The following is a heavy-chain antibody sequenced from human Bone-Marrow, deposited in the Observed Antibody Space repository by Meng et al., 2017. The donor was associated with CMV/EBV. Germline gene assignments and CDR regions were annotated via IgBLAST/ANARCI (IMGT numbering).Heavy chain of an antibody. J-gene: IGHJ5*02. Sequence: HVQLPQGGARLLQPSGTLSLTCAVYGGSFSGYYWSWIRQPPGKGLEWIAEINHSGNTNYNPSLKSRVTISVDTSKNQFSLKLSSVTAADTAVYYCATVGLGMNWFDPWGQGTLVTVSS. CDR1: GGSFSGYY. CDR3: ATVGLGMNWFDP. CDR2: INHSGNT. V-gene: IGHV4-34*01.